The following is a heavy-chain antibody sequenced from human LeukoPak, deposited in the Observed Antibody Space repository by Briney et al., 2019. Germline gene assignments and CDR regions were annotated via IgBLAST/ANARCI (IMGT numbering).Heavy chain of an antibody. V-gene: IGHV1-69*02. CDR2: IIPILGIA. CDR3: ARGLHIVVVPAASEADWFDP. D-gene: IGHD2-2*01. J-gene: IGHJ5*02. CDR1: GGTFSSYT. Sequence: SVKVSCKASGGTFSSYTISWVRQAPGQGLEWMGRIIPILGIANYAQKFRGRVTITADKSTSTAYMELSSLRSEDTAVYYCARGLHIVVVPAASEADWFDPWGQGTLVTVSS.